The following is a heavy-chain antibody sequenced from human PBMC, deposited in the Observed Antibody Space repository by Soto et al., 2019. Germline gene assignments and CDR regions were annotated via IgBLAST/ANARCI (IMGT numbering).Heavy chain of an antibody. J-gene: IGHJ5*02. Sequence: QVQLVQSGAEVKRPGASVKVSCKASGYTFSSHDIIWVRQPAGQGLEWMGWMNPLKGLSKTTYLPTFRGRVVMTRDTFLSTACLELSGLRSDDTAVYFCARGATADYDFWANPRGDWLDLWGQGTLLTVSS. D-gene: IGHD3-3*01. CDR2: MNPLKGLSKT. CDR1: GYTFSSHD. V-gene: IGHV1-8*01. CDR3: ARGATADYDFWANPRGDWLDL.